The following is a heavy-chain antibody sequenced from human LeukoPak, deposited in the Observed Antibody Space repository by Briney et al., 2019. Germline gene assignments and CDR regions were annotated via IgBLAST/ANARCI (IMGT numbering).Heavy chain of an antibody. D-gene: IGHD3-22*01. CDR2: INHSGST. V-gene: IGHV4-34*01. CDR3: ARLGFTMIVVPKGNYFDY. Sequence: SETLSLTCAVYGGSFSGYYWSWIRKPPGKGLEWIGEINHSGSTNYNPSLKSRVTISVDTSKNQFSLKLSSVTAADTAVYYCARLGFTMIVVPKGNYFDYWGQGTLVTVSS. CDR1: GGSFSGYY. J-gene: IGHJ4*02.